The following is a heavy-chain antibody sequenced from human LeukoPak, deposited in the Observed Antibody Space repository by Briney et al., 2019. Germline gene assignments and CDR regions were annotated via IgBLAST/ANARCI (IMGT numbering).Heavy chain of an antibody. D-gene: IGHD6-19*01. CDR1: GGSISSYY. Sequence: PSETLSLTCTVSGGSISSYYWSWIRQPPGKGLEWIRYIYYSGSTNYNPSLKSRVTISVDTSKNQFSLKLSSVTAADTAVYYCARNLKAGTWGNWFDPWGQGTLVTVSS. CDR3: ARNLKAGTWGNWFDP. V-gene: IGHV4-59*01. J-gene: IGHJ5*02. CDR2: IYYSGST.